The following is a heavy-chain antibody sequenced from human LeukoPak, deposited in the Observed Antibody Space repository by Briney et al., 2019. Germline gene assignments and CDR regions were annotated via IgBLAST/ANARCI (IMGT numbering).Heavy chain of an antibody. V-gene: IGHV1-69*05. CDR2: MIPIFGTA. J-gene: IGHJ3*02. CDR3: ARVPGNHWNHDAFDI. CDR1: GGTFSSYA. Sequence: ASVKLSCNASGGTFSSYAISWVRQAPGHGLEWMGGMIPIFGTANYAQKFQGRVTITTDESTSTVYMELSSLRSEDTAVYYCARVPGNHWNHDAFDIWGQGTMVTVSS. D-gene: IGHD1-1*01.